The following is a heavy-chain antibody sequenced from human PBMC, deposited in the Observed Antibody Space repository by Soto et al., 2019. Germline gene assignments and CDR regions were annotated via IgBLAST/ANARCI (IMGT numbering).Heavy chain of an antibody. CDR3: SSMTQDNNLLIQTTMSDFDL. Sequence: QVHLVQSGSEVKKPGSSVKVSCKVSGGTFTHYSFNWVRQAPGRGLEWMVRIITLLNRTTYAQKCQDRVTIPPDKSTGTAYMDLSRLTAEDTSVYFCSSMTQDNNLLIQTTMSDFDLWGRGTQVTVSS. V-gene: IGHV1-69*02. D-gene: IGHD3-10*02. CDR2: IITLLNRT. CDR1: GGTFTHYS. J-gene: IGHJ2*01.